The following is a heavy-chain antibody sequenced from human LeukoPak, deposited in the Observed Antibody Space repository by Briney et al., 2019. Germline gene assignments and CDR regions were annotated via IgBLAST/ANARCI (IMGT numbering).Heavy chain of an antibody. V-gene: IGHV5-51*01. Sequence: GESLKISFQGSGYSFTSYWIGWVRQMPGKGLEWMGIIYPVDSDTRYSPSFQGQVTISADRSISTAYLQWSSLQASDTAMYYCARQGYTSSSRFDFWGQGTLVTVSS. D-gene: IGHD6-6*01. CDR1: GYSFTSYW. J-gene: IGHJ4*02. CDR2: IYPVDSDT. CDR3: ARQGYTSSSRFDF.